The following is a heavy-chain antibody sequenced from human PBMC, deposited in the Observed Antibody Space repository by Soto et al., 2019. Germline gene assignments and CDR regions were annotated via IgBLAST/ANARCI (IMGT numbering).Heavy chain of an antibody. V-gene: IGHV3-7*04. Sequence: PGGSLRLSCEASGFSVSSSHMIWVRQAPGKGLEWVAMINEDGSEKYYVDSVKGRFTISRDNAKNSLYLEMDSLRAEDTAVYYCVTDYDAKGWGTYWGQGNLVTVSS. J-gene: IGHJ4*02. CDR2: INEDGSEK. D-gene: IGHD3-16*01. CDR1: GFSVSSSH. CDR3: VTDYDAKGWGTY.